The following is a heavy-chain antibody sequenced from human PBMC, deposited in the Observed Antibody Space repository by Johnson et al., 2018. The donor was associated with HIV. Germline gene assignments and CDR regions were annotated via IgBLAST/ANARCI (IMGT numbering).Heavy chain of an antibody. CDR2: INWNGGRT. CDR1: GFTFDDYG. V-gene: IGHV3-20*04. CDR3: ARTLKWELGLPDWDAFDI. Sequence: VQLVESGGGLVQPGRSLRLYCAASGFTFDDYGMSWVRQAPGKGLEWVSGINWNGGRTGYTDSVNGRFTISRDNARNSLYLQMNSLRAEDTALYYCARTLKWELGLPDWDAFDIWGQGTMVTVSS. J-gene: IGHJ3*02. D-gene: IGHD1-26*01.